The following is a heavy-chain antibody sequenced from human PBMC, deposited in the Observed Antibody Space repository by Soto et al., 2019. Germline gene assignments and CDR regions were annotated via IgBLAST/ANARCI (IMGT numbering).Heavy chain of an antibody. CDR1: GYTFTGYY. CDR2: INPNSGGT. D-gene: IGHD3-22*01. CDR3: ARESRPDYYDSSGYYPALDAFDI. Sequence: ASVKVSCKDSGYTFTGYYMHWVRQAPGQGLEWMGWINPNSGGTNYAQKFQGWVTMTRDTSISTAYMELSRLRSDDTAVYYCARESRPDYYDSSGYYPALDAFDIWGQGTMVTVSS. J-gene: IGHJ3*02. V-gene: IGHV1-2*04.